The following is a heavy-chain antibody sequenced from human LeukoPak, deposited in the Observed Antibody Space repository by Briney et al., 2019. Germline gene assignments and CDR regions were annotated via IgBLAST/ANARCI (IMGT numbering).Heavy chain of an antibody. CDR1: GGSISSGSYY. CDR2: IYTSGST. Sequence: SETLSLTCTVSGGSISSGSYYWSWIRQPAVKGLEWIGRIYTSGSTNYNPSLKSRVTISVDTSKNQFSLKLSSVTAADTAVYYCARGVNYYYYYMDVWGKGTTVTISS. D-gene: IGHD4-23*01. V-gene: IGHV4-61*02. J-gene: IGHJ6*03. CDR3: ARGVNYYYYYMDV.